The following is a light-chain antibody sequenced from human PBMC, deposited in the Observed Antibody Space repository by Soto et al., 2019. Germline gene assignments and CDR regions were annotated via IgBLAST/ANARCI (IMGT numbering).Light chain of an antibody. Sequence: IVFTQSPAALSLSQGDRATLPCRASQGVSSYLAWYQQKPGQAPRLLIYRASTRATGIPVRFSGSGSGTEFTLTISSLQSEDFAVYFCQPYNNWPGFGQGTKVDIK. CDR2: RAS. CDR3: QPYNNWPG. J-gene: IGKJ1*01. CDR1: QGVSSY. V-gene: IGKV3-15*01.